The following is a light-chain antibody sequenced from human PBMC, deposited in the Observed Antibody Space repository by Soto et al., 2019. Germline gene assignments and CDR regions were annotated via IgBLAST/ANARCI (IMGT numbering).Light chain of an antibody. Sequence: IQMTQSPSSLSASVGDRLTITCRASQIISNYLHGYQQTPGRAPKVLIYAASSLQSGVPSRFSGSGSGTDFTLTISSLQPEDFATYYCQQSYSIPLHSFGGGTKV. CDR2: AAS. CDR3: QQSYSIPLHS. CDR1: QIISNY. J-gene: IGKJ4*01. V-gene: IGKV1-39*01.